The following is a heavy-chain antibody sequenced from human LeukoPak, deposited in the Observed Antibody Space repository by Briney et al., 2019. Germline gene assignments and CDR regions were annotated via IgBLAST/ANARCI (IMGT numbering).Heavy chain of an antibody. CDR3: ARDVTFGVVIGSFDY. V-gene: IGHV3-20*04. CDR2: INWNGGST. D-gene: IGHD3-3*01. J-gene: IGHJ4*02. Sequence: GGSLRLSCAASGLTFDDYGMSWVRQAPGKGLEWVSGINWNGGSTGYADSVKGRFTISRDNAKNSLYLQMNSLRAEDTALYYCARDVTFGVVIGSFDYWGQGTLVTVSS. CDR1: GLTFDDYG.